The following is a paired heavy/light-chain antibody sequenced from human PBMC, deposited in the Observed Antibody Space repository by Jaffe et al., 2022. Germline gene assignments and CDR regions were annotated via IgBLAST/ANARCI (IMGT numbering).Light chain of an antibody. CDR1: QSISSS. CDR2: QAS. V-gene: IGKV1-5*03. CDR3: QHYNTFSYT. Sequence: DIQMTQSPSTLSASVGDRVTITCRASQSISSSLAWYRQKPGKAPKLLIYQASTLESGVPSRFSGSGSGTEFTLTISSLQPDDFATYYCQHYNTFSYTFGQGTKLEIK. J-gene: IGKJ2*01.
Heavy chain of an antibody. D-gene: IGHD2-15*01. CDR2: IRYDGSDK. Sequence: VQLVESGGGVVQPGGSLRLSCAASGFTFSTYGMHWVRQAPGKGLEWVAFIRYDGSDKYYADSVKGRFTISRDNSKNTLYLHMNSLRNEDTAVYYCATARVVVVPATDFWGQGTLVTVSS. CDR1: GFTFSTYG. CDR3: ATARVVVVPATDF. J-gene: IGHJ4*02. V-gene: IGHV3-30*02.